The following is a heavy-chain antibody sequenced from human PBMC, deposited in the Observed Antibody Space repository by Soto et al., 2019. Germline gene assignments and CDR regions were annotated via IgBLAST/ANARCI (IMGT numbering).Heavy chain of an antibody. CDR1: GGSISSNYY. CDR2: INPSGNT. V-gene: IGHV4-4*02. Sequence: SETLSLTCGVSGGSISSNYYWSWVRQPPGKGLGWLGEINPSGNTNYNPSPKSRITISVDNSKNQFSLKLSSVTAADTAVYYCAMISGAFDYWGKGTLVTVSS. J-gene: IGHJ4*02. CDR3: AMISGAFDY. D-gene: IGHD1-26*01.